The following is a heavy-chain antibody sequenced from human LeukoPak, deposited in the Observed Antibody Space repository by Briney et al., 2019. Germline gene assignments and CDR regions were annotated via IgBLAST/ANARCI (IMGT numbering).Heavy chain of an antibody. CDR2: ISTSGGT. V-gene: IGHV4-61*02. CDR1: GGSISSGSYY. CDR3: ARGHGDYTVLGF. J-gene: IGHJ1*01. Sequence: SETLSLTCTVSGGSISSGSYYWTWIRQPAGKGLEWIGRISTSGGTYYNPSLKSRVTIFLDTSKNQFSLNMDSVAAADTAVYYCARGHGDYTVLGFWGQGAWSPSPQ. D-gene: IGHD4-17*01.